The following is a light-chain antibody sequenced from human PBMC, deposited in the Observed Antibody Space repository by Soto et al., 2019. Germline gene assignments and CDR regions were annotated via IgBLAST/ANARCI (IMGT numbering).Light chain of an antibody. CDR3: LQRSAWPLT. V-gene: IGKV3-11*01. Sequence: EIVLTQSPATLSLSPGQRATLSCRASQSVSSYLAWYQQQPGQAPRLLIYDASNRATGLPARFSGRGSGTDFTLTISSLEPEDFAVYYCLQRSAWPLTFGGGTKVEIK. CDR2: DAS. CDR1: QSVSSY. J-gene: IGKJ4*01.